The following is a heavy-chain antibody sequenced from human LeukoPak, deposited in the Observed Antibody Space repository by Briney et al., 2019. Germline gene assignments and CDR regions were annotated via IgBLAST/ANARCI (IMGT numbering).Heavy chain of an antibody. J-gene: IGHJ3*02. V-gene: IGHV3-21*01. Sequence: GGSLRLSCAASGFTFSSYSMNWVRQAPGKGLEWVSSISSSSSYIYYADSVKGRFTISRDNSKNTLYLQMNSLRAEDTAVYYCARDPQSPRAFDIWGQGTMVTVSS. CDR3: ARDPQSPRAFDI. CDR1: GFTFSSYS. CDR2: ISSSSSYI.